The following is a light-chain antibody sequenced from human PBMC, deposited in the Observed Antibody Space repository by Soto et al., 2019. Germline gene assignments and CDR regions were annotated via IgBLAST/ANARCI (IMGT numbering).Light chain of an antibody. CDR3: HQRSSWPRIT. J-gene: IGKJ3*01. V-gene: IGKV3-11*01. CDR1: QSVSSY. Sequence: EIVLTQSPATLSLSPGERATLSCRASQSVSSYLAWYQQKPGQAPRLLIYDASNRATGIPARFSGSGSGTDFTLTISSLEPEDFAVYYCHQRSSWPRITSGPGTKVDIK. CDR2: DAS.